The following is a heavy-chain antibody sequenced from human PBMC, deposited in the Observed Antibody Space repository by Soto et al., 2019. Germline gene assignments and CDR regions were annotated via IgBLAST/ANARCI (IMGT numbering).Heavy chain of an antibody. CDR1: GGSFSGYY. CDR3: ARARGYSGYRYYFDY. Sequence: SETLSLTCAVYGGSFSGYYWSWIRQPPGKGLEWIGEINHSGSTNYNPSLKSRVTISVDTSKNQFSLKLSSVTAADTAVYYCARARGYSGYRYYFDYWGQGTLVTVSS. J-gene: IGHJ4*02. V-gene: IGHV4-34*01. CDR2: INHSGST. D-gene: IGHD5-12*01.